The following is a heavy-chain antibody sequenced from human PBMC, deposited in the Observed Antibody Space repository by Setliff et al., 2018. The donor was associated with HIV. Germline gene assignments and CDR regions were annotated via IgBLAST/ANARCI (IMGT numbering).Heavy chain of an antibody. CDR2: ISGSGGST. V-gene: IGHV3-23*01. CDR1: GFTFSSYA. J-gene: IGHJ5*02. D-gene: IGHD3-3*01. CDR3: AKAQWLLSHWGFDP. Sequence: GGSLRLSCAASGFTFSSYAMSWVRQAPGKGLEWVSAISGSGGSTYYADSVKGRFTISRDNSKNTLYVQMNSLRAEDTAVYYCAKAQWLLSHWGFDPWGQGTLVTVSS.